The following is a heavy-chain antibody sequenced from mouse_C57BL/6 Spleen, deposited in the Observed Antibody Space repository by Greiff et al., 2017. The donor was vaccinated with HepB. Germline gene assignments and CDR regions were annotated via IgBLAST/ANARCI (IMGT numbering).Heavy chain of an antibody. CDR3: ASYYDSPLWAMDY. Sequence: EVMLVESEGGLVQPGSSMKLSCTASGFTFSDYYMAWVRQVPEKGLEWVANINYDGSSTYYLDSLKSRFIISRDHAKNILYLQMSSLKSEDTATYYCASYYDSPLWAMDYWGQGTSVTVSS. J-gene: IGHJ4*01. CDR1: GFTFSDYY. V-gene: IGHV5-16*01. CDR2: INYDGSST. D-gene: IGHD2-4*01.